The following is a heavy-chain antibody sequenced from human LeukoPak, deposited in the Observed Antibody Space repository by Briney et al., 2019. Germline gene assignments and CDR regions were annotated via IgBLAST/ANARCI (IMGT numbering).Heavy chain of an antibody. CDR1: GFTFSSYW. CDR3: ASALGSGSYYYYYYGMDV. J-gene: IGHJ6*02. CDR2: INSDGSST. D-gene: IGHD3-10*02. Sequence: GGSLRLSCAASGFTFSSYWMHWVRQAPGKGLVWVSRINSDGSSTSYAGSVKGRFTISRDNAKNTLYLQMNSLRAEDTAVYYCASALGSGSYYYYYYGMDVWGQGTTVTVSS. V-gene: IGHV3-74*01.